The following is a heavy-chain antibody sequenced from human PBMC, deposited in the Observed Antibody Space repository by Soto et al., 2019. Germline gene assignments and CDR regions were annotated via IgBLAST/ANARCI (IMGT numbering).Heavy chain of an antibody. Sequence: LRLSCSASEFTFSNYAMTWVRQAPGKGLEWVSGISGSGGNTHYAASVKGRFTISRDNSKNTLYLQMNTLRAEDTAVYYCVKSMTLLWFGELGPWGQGTTVTVSS. CDR1: EFTFSNYA. V-gene: IGHV3-23*01. CDR2: ISGSGGNT. D-gene: IGHD3-10*01. CDR3: VKSMTLLWFGELGP. J-gene: IGHJ6*02.